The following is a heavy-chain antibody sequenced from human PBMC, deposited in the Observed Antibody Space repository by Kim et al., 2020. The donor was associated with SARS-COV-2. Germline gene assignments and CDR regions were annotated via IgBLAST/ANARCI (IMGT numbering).Heavy chain of an antibody. J-gene: IGHJ4*02. D-gene: IGHD2-8*01. CDR2: IYNSGTT. CDR1: GGSINSYY. Sequence: SETLSLTCTVSGGSINSYYWSWIRQPPGEGLEWIGYIYNSGTTHYNPSLKSRITISVDTSKSHFSLKLSSVTAADTAVYYCARRACPNGVCFLDYWGQGTLVTVSS. CDR3: ARRACPNGVCFLDY. V-gene: IGHV4-59*08.